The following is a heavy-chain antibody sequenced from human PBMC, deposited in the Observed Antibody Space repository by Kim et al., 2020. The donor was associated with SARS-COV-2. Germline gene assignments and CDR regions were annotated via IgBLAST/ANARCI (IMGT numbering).Heavy chain of an antibody. Sequence: SVKGRFTIYRDNSKNTLYLQMNSLRAEDTAVYYCARVVAAAGTKSYYFDYWGQGTLVTVSS. V-gene: IGHV3-30*07. D-gene: IGHD6-13*01. J-gene: IGHJ4*02. CDR3: ARVVAAAGTKSYYFDY.